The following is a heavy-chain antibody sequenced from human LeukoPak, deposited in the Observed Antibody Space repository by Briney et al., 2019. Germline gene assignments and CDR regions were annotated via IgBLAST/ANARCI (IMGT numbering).Heavy chain of an antibody. V-gene: IGHV4-59*08. CDR2: IYYSGST. CDR3: ARHVHWFGELLGAFDI. CDR1: GGSISSYY. J-gene: IGHJ3*02. Sequence: PSETLSLTCTVSGGSISSYYWGWIRQPPGKGLEWIGYIYYSGSTNYNPSLESRVTISVDTSKNQFSLKLSSVTAADTAVYYCARHVHWFGELLGAFDIWGQGTMVTVSS. D-gene: IGHD3-10*01.